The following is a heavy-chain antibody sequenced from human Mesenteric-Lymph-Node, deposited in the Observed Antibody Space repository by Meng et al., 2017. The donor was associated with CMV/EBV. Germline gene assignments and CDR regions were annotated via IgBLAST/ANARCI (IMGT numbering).Heavy chain of an antibody. J-gene: IGHJ6*02. CDR2: IYYRGST. CDR3: ARDLLSSSWYSWGMDV. V-gene: IGHV4-59*01. D-gene: IGHD6-13*01. CDR1: GGSFSSYY. Sequence: GSLRLSCTVSGGSFSSYYWSWIRQPPGQGLEWVGYIYYRGSTNYNPSLKSRVTISVDTSKNQFSLKLSSVTAADTAGYYCARDLLSSSWYSWGMDVWGQGTTVTVSS.